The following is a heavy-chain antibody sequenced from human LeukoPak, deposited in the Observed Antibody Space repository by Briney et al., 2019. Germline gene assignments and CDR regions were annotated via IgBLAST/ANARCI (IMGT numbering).Heavy chain of an antibody. CDR3: SREGGQGDQSAFDI. V-gene: IGHV3-72*01. D-gene: IGHD2-21*01. Sequence: PGGTLRLSRAASGLTFSDYIMDWAPHAPGKGLEGGGRIRRRRNGYTTEFDASVKGRFTISRADSENSLYLHMNNLKTEDTAVYHCSREGGQGDQSAFDIWGQGTMVTVSS. CDR1: GLTFSDYI. CDR2: IRRRRNGYTT. J-gene: IGHJ3*02.